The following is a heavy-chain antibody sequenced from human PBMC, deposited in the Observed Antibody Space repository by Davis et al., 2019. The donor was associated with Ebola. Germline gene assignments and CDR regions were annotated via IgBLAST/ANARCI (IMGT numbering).Heavy chain of an antibody. Sequence: MPSETLSLTCTVSGGSISSYYWSWIRQPPGKGLEWIGYIYYNGSTNYNPSLKSRVTISVDTSKNQFSLKLSSVTAADTAVYYCAAAVNYYYGMDVWGQGTTVTVSS. CDR3: AAAVNYYYGMDV. J-gene: IGHJ6*02. D-gene: IGHD2-15*01. CDR1: GGSISSYY. CDR2: IYYNGST. V-gene: IGHV4-59*12.